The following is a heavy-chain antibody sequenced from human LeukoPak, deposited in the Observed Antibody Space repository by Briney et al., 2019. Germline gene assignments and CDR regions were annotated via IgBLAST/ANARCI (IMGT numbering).Heavy chain of an antibody. D-gene: IGHD6-13*01. Sequence: SETLSLTCTVSNDSISPLYWGWIRQPPGKGLEFIGYIFYSGTTNFNPSLKSRVTLSVDTSKNQFSLRLNSVTAADTAVYYCARGGSAAKYYFDSWRQGTLVTVSS. CDR2: IFYSGTT. CDR3: ARGGSAAKYYFDS. J-gene: IGHJ4*02. CDR1: NDSISPLY. V-gene: IGHV4-59*11.